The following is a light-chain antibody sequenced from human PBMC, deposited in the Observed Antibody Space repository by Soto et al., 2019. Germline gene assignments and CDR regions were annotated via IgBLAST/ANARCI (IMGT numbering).Light chain of an antibody. Sequence: DSQMTQSPSTVSASEGVRVTITCRASQTITSWLAWYQHKPGQAPKLLIYKASSIESAVPTRFSGSGSGTEFAITRSDMRAEDFAIFYCGQYSRYAHAFGGGTKVDVK. CDR3: GQYSRYAHA. V-gene: IGKV1-5*03. CDR1: QTITSW. CDR2: KAS. J-gene: IGKJ4*01.